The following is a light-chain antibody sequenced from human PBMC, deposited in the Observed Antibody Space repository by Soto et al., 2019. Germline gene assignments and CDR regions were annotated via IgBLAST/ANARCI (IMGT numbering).Light chain of an antibody. V-gene: IGLV2-14*01. CDR2: EVS. Sequence: QSALTQPASVSGSPGQSITISCTGNSSDVGGYNYVSWYQQHPGTAPKPRIYEVSNRLSGVSNRFSGSQSGNTASLTISVLQAEDEADYYCYSYTSKSTGVFGTGTKVTVL. CDR1: SSDVGGYNY. CDR3: YSYTSKSTGV. J-gene: IGLJ1*01.